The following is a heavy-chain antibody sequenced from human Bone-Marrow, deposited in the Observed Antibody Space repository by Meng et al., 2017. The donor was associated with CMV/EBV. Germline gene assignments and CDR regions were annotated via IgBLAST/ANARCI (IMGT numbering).Heavy chain of an antibody. D-gene: IGHD5-18*01. J-gene: IGHJ6*02. Sequence: GESLKISCAASGFTFSSYGMHWVRQAPGKGLEWVAFIRYDGSNKYYADSVKGRFTISRDNSKNTLYLQMNSLRAEDTAVYYCAKEDCVDTAMVIAYYYGMDVWGQGTTVTVSS. CDR2: IRYDGSNK. V-gene: IGHV3-30*02. CDR3: AKEDCVDTAMVIAYYYGMDV. CDR1: GFTFSSYG.